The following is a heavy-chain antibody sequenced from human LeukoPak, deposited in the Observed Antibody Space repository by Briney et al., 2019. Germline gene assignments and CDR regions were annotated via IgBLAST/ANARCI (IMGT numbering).Heavy chain of an antibody. CDR2: ISGTGRYT. Sequence: PGGSLRLSCAASGFTFSSYGMNWVRQAPGKGLEWVSAISGTGRYTYYADSVKGRFTISRDNSKNTLYLEMNSLGAEDTAVYYCASPWYFDYWGQGTLVTVSS. J-gene: IGHJ4*02. CDR1: GFTFSSYG. V-gene: IGHV3-23*01. CDR3: ASPWYFDY.